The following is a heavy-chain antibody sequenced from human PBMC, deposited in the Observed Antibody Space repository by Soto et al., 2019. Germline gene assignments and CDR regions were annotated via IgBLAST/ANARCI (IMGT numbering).Heavy chain of an antibody. CDR2: IYYSGST. CDR3: ARDRPVAH. D-gene: IGHD6-19*01. J-gene: IGHJ4*02. CDR1: GGSISSYY. V-gene: IGHV4-59*01. Sequence: SETLSLTCTVSGGSISSYYWSWIRQPPGKGLEWIGYIYYSGSTNYNPSLKSRVTISVDTSKNQFSLKLSSVTAADTAVYYCARDRPVAHWGQGTLVTVSS.